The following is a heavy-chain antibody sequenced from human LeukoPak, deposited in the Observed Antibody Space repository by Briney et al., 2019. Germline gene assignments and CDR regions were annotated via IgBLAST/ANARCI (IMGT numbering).Heavy chain of an antibody. J-gene: IGHJ4*02. CDR1: GGSISSSNW. D-gene: IGHD1-26*01. CDR3: ARAVGRIVGATLDY. Sequence: PSETLSLTCAVSGGSISSSNWWSWVRQPPGKGLEWIGEIYHSGSTNYNPSLKSRVTISVDKSKNQFSLKLSSVTAEDTAVYYCARAVGRIVGATLDYWGQGTLVTVSS. CDR2: IYHSGST. V-gene: IGHV4-4*02.